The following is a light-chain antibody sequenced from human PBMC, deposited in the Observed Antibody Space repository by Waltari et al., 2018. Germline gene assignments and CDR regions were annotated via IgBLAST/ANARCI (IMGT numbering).Light chain of an antibody. CDR1: GSDVGDYDY. Sequence: QSALTQPRSVSGSPGQSVTIFCTGTGSDVGDYDYVSWYQQHPGKVPKLVIYDFTKRPSGVPDRFSGSRSGNSASLTISGLQAEDEADYYCCTYEGTWVFGGGTKLTVL. J-gene: IGLJ3*02. CDR3: CTYEGTWV. CDR2: DFT. V-gene: IGLV2-11*01.